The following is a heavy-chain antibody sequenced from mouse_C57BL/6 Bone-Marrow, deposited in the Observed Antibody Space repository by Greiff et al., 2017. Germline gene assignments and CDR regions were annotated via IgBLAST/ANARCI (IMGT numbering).Heavy chain of an antibody. D-gene: IGHD4-1*01. V-gene: IGHV1-55*01. Sequence: QVQLQQSGAELVKPGASVKMSCKASGYTFTSYWITWVKQRPGQGLEWIGDIYPTSGRTNYNEKFKSKAILTVDTPSNTAYMQLSSLTSEDSAVFYCARSGPLGRSFDYWGQGTTLTVSS. J-gene: IGHJ2*01. CDR3: ARSGPLGRSFDY. CDR2: IYPTSGRT. CDR1: GYTFTSYW.